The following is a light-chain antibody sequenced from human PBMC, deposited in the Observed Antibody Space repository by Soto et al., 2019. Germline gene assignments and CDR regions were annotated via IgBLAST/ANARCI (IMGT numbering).Light chain of an antibody. CDR2: DAS. Sequence: EIVLTQSPPTLSLSPGERATPSCRASQSVSNYLAWYQHKPGQAPRLLIYDASNRATGIPPRFSGSGSGTDFTLTISSLEPDDFAVYYCQQRSDWPRTFGQGTKVDIK. CDR3: QQRSDWPRT. V-gene: IGKV3-11*01. J-gene: IGKJ1*01. CDR1: QSVSNY.